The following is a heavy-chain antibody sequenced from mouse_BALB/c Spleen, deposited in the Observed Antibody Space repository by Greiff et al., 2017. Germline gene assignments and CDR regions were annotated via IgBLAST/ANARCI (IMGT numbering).Heavy chain of an antibody. CDR3: ARQELLWYFDV. V-gene: IGHV5-12-2*01. J-gene: IGHJ1*01. CDR1: GFTFSSYT. D-gene: IGHD1-1*01. Sequence: EVHLVESGGGLVQPGGSLKLSCAASGFTFSSYTMSWVRQTPEKRLEWVAYISNGGGSTYYPDTVKGRFTISRDNAKNTLYLQMSSLKSEDTAMYYCARQELLWYFDVWGAGTTVTVSS. CDR2: ISNGGGST.